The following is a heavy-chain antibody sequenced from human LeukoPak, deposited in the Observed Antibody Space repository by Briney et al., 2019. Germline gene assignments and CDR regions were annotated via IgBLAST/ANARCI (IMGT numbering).Heavy chain of an antibody. CDR3: AKDYDFGGNHYYYYGMDV. V-gene: IGHV3-23*01. Sequence: GGSLRLSCAASGFTFSSYAMSWVRQAPGNGLEWVSAISGSGGSTYYADSVKGRFTISRDNSKNTLYLQMNSLRAEDTAVYYCAKDYDFGGNHYYYYGMDVWGQGTTVTVSS. J-gene: IGHJ6*02. CDR1: GFTFSSYA. D-gene: IGHD4-23*01. CDR2: ISGSGGST.